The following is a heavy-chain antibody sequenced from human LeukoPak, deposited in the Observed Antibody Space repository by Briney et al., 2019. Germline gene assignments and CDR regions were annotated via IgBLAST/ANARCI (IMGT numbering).Heavy chain of an antibody. CDR1: GFTFSSYS. CDR3: ARDQPSSGWYNDDAFDI. Sequence: GGSLRLSCAASGFTFSSYSMNWVRQAPGKGLEWVSCISSSSSYIYYADSVKGRFTISRDNAKNSLYLQMNSLRAEDTAVYYCARDQPSSGWYNDDAFDIWGQGTMVTVSS. V-gene: IGHV3-21*01. J-gene: IGHJ3*02. CDR2: ISSSSSYI. D-gene: IGHD6-19*01.